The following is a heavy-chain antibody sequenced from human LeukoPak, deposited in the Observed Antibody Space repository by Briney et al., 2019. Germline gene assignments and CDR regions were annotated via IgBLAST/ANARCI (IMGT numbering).Heavy chain of an antibody. CDR2: ISWNSGSI. Sequence: GGSLRLSCAASGFTFDDYAMHWVRQAPGKGLEWVSGISWNSGSIGYADSVKGRFTISRDNAKNSLYLQMNSLRAEDTAVYYCARDSGYMDVWGKGTTVTVSS. CDR1: GFTFDDYA. CDR3: ARDSGYMDV. J-gene: IGHJ6*03. V-gene: IGHV3-9*01.